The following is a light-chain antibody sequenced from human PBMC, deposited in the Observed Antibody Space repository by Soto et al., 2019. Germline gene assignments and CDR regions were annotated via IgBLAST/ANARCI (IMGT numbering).Light chain of an antibody. CDR3: NSFAGSSYV. J-gene: IGLJ1*01. Sequence: QSVLTQPASVSGSPGQSITISCTGTSSDVGAYNYVSWYQQYPGKPPKLMIYGVSNRPSGVSNRFSGSKSGNTAPLTISGLQADDEADYYCNSFAGSSYVFGTGTKVTVL. CDR1: SSDVGAYNY. V-gene: IGLV2-14*01. CDR2: GVS.